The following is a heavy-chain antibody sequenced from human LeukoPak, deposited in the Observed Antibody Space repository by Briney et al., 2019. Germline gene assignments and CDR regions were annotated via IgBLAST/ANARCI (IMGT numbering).Heavy chain of an antibody. J-gene: IGHJ4*02. CDR3: ARSDIWGSYRFLDY. V-gene: IGHV4-59*08. D-gene: IGHD3-16*02. CDR2: MLNSGST. CDR1: GASISNYY. Sequence: SETLSLTCTVSGASISNYYWSWIWQSPGKGLEWIGYMLNSGSTNQNPSLRSRVTISVDTSKNQVSLKLSSVTAADTAVYYCARSDIWGSYRFLDYWGQGALVTVSS.